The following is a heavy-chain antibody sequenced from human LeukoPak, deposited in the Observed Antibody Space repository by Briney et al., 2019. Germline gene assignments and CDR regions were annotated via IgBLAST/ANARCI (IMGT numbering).Heavy chain of an antibody. V-gene: IGHV3-7*01. CDR3: ARPRGPYSNYMPTDY. CDR2: IKQDRSEK. J-gene: IGHJ4*02. D-gene: IGHD4-11*01. Sequence: GGSLRLSCAASGFTFTNYWMSWVRQAPGKGLELVANIKQDRSEKYYVDSVKGQFTISRDNAKNSLYLQMNSLRAEDTAVYYCARPRGPYSNYMPTDYWGQGTLVTVSS. CDR1: GFTFTNYW.